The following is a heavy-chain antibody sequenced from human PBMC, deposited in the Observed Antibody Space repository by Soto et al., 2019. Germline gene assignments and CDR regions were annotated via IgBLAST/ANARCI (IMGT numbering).Heavy chain of an antibody. CDR1: GFTFSSYG. Sequence: GGSLXLSCAASGFTFSSYGMHWVRQAPGKGLEWVAVIWYDGSNKYYADSVKGRFTISRDNSKNTLYLQMNSLRAEDTAVYYCAREEYYDSSGYPDYWGQGTLVTVSS. D-gene: IGHD3-22*01. J-gene: IGHJ4*02. CDR2: IWYDGSNK. V-gene: IGHV3-33*01. CDR3: AREEYYDSSGYPDY.